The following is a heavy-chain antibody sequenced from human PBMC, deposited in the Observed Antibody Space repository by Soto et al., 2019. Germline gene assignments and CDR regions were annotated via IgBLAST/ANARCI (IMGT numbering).Heavy chain of an antibody. V-gene: IGHV3-7*01. CDR1: GFKFRTYW. CDR2: IKPDGSEK. CDR3: ARAHYLMYV. D-gene: IGHD3-10*01. Sequence: EVQLVESGGGLVQPGGSLRLSCAISGFKFRTYWMTWVRQAPGKGLEWVATIKPDGSEKYYVDSMKGRFTISRDNAKNSMYLQMNSLRPVPSTVYYYARAHYLMYVWGQGTTVTVSS. J-gene: IGHJ6*02.